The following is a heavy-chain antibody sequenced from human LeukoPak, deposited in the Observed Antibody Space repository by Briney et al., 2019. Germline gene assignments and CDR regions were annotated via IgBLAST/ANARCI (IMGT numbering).Heavy chain of an antibody. CDR3: ARDRARNGFDY. V-gene: IGHV1-46*01. CDR2: INPSGGST. J-gene: IGHJ4*02. CDR1: GYTFTSYY. Sequence: ASVEVSCKASGYTFTSYYMHWVRQAPGQGLEWMGIINPSGGSTSYAQKFQGRVTMTRDTSTSTVYMELSSLRSEDTAVYYCARDRARNGFDYWGQGTLVTVSS. D-gene: IGHD1-14*01.